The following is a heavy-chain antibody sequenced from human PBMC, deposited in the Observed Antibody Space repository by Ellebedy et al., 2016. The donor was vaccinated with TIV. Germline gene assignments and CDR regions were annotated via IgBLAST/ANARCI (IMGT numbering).Heavy chain of an antibody. J-gene: IGHJ3*02. CDR2: ISSSGSTI. CDR1: GFTFSDYY. V-gene: IGHV3-11*01. CDR3: ARARYMVRGAFDI. Sequence: GGSLRLXXAASGFTFSDYYMSWIRQAPGKGLEWVSYISSSGSTIYYADSVKGRFTISRDNAKNSLYLQMNSLRAEDMAVYYCARARYMVRGAFDIWGQGTMVTVSS. D-gene: IGHD3-10*01.